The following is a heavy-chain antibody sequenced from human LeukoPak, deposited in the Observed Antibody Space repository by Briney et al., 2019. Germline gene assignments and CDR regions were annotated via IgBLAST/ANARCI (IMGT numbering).Heavy chain of an antibody. D-gene: IGHD6-13*01. J-gene: IGHJ6*03. CDR3: ASSLSSSWLYYYYMDV. CDR1: GYTFTSYY. Sequence: ASVKVSCKASGYTFTSYYMHWVRQAPGQGLEWMGIINPSGGSTSYAQKFQGRVTMTRNMSTSTVYMELSSLRSEDTAVYYCASSLSSSWLYYYYMDVWGKGTTVTVYS. CDR2: INPSGGST. V-gene: IGHV1-46*01.